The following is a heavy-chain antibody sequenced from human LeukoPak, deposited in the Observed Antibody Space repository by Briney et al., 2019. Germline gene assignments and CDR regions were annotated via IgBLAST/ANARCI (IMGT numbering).Heavy chain of an antibody. V-gene: IGHV4-61*02. CDR3: AREWYQLLYHWFDP. Sequence: PSETLSLTCTVSGGSISSGSYYWSWIRQPAGKGLEWIGRIYTSGSTNYNPSLKSRVTISVDTSKNQFSLKLSSVTAADTAVYYCAREWYQLLYHWFDPWGQGTLVTVSS. J-gene: IGHJ5*02. D-gene: IGHD2-2*02. CDR2: IYTSGST. CDR1: GGSISSGSYY.